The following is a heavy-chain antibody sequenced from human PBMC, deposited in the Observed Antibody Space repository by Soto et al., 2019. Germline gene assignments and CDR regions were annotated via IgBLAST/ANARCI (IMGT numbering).Heavy chain of an antibody. Sequence: EVQLVESGGGLVKPGGSLRLSCAASGFTFSRYIMHWVRQAPGQGLEWIATISSTSTNIYYADSVKGRITISRDKPKNSLSLQMDSLRREDTAVYYCTRGIASSSLVTFDVWGQGTMFTVSP. D-gene: IGHD2-21*01. CDR2: ISSTSTNI. CDR3: TRGIASSSLVTFDV. CDR1: GFTFSRYI. J-gene: IGHJ3*01. V-gene: IGHV3-21*01.